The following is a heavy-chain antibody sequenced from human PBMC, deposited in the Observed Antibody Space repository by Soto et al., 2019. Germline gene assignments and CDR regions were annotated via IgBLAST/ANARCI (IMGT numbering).Heavy chain of an antibody. CDR2: ISNDGTNK. Sequence: QVQLVQSGGGVVQPGRSLRLSCAASGFTFSTYGMHWVRHTPGKGLEWVAIISNDGTNKYLADSVKGRFAISRDNAKNSLFLQMARLRPDDTAIYYCARVSVSGDYVQYFCDHWGQGTLVTVS. D-gene: IGHD4-17*01. CDR1: GFTFSTYG. V-gene: IGHV3-30*03. CDR3: ARVSVSGDYVQYFCDH. J-gene: IGHJ4*02.